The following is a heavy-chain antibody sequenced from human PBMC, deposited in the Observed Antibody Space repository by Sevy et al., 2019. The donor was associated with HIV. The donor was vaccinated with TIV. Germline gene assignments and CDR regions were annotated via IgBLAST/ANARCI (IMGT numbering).Heavy chain of an antibody. D-gene: IGHD4-17*01. Sequence: SETLSLTCTVSGDSISGYYWSWIRQPPGKGLEWIGYIYYSGRTNYNPSLKSRVSISEDTSRNEFSLKLSSVTAADTAVYYCARAYSDHYYGMDVWGQGTTVTVSS. CDR1: GDSISGYY. J-gene: IGHJ6*02. CDR2: IYYSGRT. V-gene: IGHV4-59*01. CDR3: ARAYSDHYYGMDV.